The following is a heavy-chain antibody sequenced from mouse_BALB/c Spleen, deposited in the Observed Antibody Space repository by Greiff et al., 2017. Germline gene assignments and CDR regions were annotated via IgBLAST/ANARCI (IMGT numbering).Heavy chain of an antibody. CDR3: ARGYGNPYYAMDY. D-gene: IGHD2-1*01. J-gene: IGHJ4*01. CDR2: ISSGGSYT. CDR1: GFTFSSYA. Sequence: EVMLVESGGGLVKPGGSLKLSCAASGFTFSSYAMSWVRQSPEKRLEWVAEISSGGSYTYYPDTVTGRFTISRDNAKNTLYLEMRSLRSEDTDMYDCARGYGNPYYAMDYWGQGTSVTVSS. V-gene: IGHV5-9-4*01.